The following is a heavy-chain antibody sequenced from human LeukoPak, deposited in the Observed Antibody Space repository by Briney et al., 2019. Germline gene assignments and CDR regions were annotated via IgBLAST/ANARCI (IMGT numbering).Heavy chain of an antibody. CDR1: GGSFSGYY. V-gene: IGHV4-34*01. J-gene: IGHJ6*04. Sequence: SETLSLTCAVYGGSFSGYYWSWIRQPPGKGLEWIGEINHSGSTNYNPSLKSRVTISVDTSKNQFSLKVGSVTAADTAVYYCASLMDLSSYYYYYGVDVWGKGTTVTVSS. D-gene: IGHD3-16*02. CDR2: INHSGST. CDR3: ASLMDLSSYYYYYGVDV.